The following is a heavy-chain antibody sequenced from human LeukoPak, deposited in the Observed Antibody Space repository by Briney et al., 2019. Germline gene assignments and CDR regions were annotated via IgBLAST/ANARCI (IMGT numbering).Heavy chain of an antibody. CDR1: GGSISSYY. J-gene: IGHJ4*02. V-gene: IGHV4-59*01. Sequence: PSQTLSLTCTVSGGSISSYYWSWIRQPPGKGLEWIGYIYYSGSTNYNPSLKSRVTISVDTSKNQFSLKLSSVTAADTAVYYCARGSGWYLFDYWGQGTLVTVSS. CDR3: ARGSGWYLFDY. CDR2: IYYSGST. D-gene: IGHD6-19*01.